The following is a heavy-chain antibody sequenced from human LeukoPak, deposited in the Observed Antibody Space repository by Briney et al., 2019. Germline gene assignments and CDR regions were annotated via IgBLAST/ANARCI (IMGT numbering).Heavy chain of an antibody. Sequence: GGSLRLSCAASGFTFSSYDMNWVRQAPGKGLEWVSGISGSGGSTHYADSVKGRFTISRDNSKNTLYLQMNSLGAEDTAVYYCAKGWYDIVSGFGYWGQGTLVTVSS. CDR3: AKGWYDIVSGFGY. V-gene: IGHV3-23*01. CDR2: ISGSGGST. J-gene: IGHJ4*02. D-gene: IGHD3-9*01. CDR1: GFTFSSYD.